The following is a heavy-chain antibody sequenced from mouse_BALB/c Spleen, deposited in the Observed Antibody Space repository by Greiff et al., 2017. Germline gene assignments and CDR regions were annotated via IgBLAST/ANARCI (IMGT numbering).Heavy chain of an antibody. CDR1: GYSITSDYA. J-gene: IGHJ2*01. Sequence: EVQLQESGPGLVKPSQSLSLTCTVTGYSITSDYAWNWIRQFPGNKLEWMGYISYSGSTSYNPSLKSRISITRDTSKNQFFLQLNSVTTEDTATYYCARDEKYFDDWGQGTTLTVSS. CDR2: ISYSGST. CDR3: ARDEKYFDD. V-gene: IGHV3-2*02.